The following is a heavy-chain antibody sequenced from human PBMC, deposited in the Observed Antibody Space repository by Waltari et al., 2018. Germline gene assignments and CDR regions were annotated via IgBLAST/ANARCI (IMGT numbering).Heavy chain of an antibody. CDR2: ISYDGSNK. D-gene: IGHD3-10*01. CDR3: ARDCVVRGVISPFDY. J-gene: IGHJ4*02. V-gene: IGHV3-30*01. Sequence: QVQLVESGGGVVQPGRSLSLSCAASGFTFSSYAMHWVRQSPGKGLEWVAVISYDGSNKYYADSVKGRFTISRDNSKNTLYLQMNSLRAEDTAVYYCARDCVVRGVISPFDYWGQGTLVTVSS. CDR1: GFTFSSYA.